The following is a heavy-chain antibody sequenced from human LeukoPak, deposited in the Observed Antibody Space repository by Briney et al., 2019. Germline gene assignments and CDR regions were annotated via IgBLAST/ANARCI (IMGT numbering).Heavy chain of an antibody. Sequence: NASETLSLTCTISGGSISSGGYYWSWIRQHPGKGPEWIGYIYYSGGTNYNPSLKSRVTISVDTSKNQFSLKLSSVTAADTAVYYCARHEAAAAGLPLGMDVWGQGTTVTVSS. CDR1: GGSISSGGYY. J-gene: IGHJ6*02. D-gene: IGHD6-13*01. V-gene: IGHV4-61*08. CDR2: IYYSGGT. CDR3: ARHEAAAAGLPLGMDV.